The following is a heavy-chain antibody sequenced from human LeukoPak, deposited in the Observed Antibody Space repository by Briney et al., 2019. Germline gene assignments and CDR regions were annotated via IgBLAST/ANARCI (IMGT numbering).Heavy chain of an antibody. V-gene: IGHV1-18*01. J-gene: IGHJ4*02. Sequence: AASVKVSCKASGYTFTSYGISWVRQAPGQGLEWMGWISAYNGNTNYAQKLQGRATMTTDTSTSTAYMELRSLRSDDTAVYYCARDRPIAVAGTRRYDYWGQGTLVTVSS. D-gene: IGHD6-19*01. CDR2: ISAYNGNT. CDR3: ARDRPIAVAGTRRYDY. CDR1: GYTFTSYG.